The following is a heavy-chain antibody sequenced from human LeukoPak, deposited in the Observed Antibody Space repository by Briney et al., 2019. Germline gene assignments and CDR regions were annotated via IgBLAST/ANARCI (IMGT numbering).Heavy chain of an antibody. D-gene: IGHD3-9*01. CDR3: AGYYDILTGLDY. CDR1: GFTFRSYD. CDR2: IGTAADT. Sequence: GGSLRLSCAASGFTFRSYDMHWVRHVTGKGLEWVSAIGTAADTYSPGSVKGRFTISRENAKNSLYLQMNSLRAEDTAVYYCAGYYDILTGLDYWGQGTLVTVSS. V-gene: IGHV3-13*01. J-gene: IGHJ4*02.